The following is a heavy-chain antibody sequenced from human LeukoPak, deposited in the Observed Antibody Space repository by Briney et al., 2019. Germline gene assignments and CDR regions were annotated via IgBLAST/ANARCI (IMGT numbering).Heavy chain of an antibody. Sequence: GGSLRLSCAASGFTFSSYSMNWVRQAPGKGLEWVSSMSSSRGYIDYADSVKGRFTISRDNVKNSLYLQMNSLRSEDTAVYYCARDQRPYSVVVPALHENAFDIWGQGTMVTVSS. V-gene: IGHV3-21*04. CDR3: ARDQRPYSVVVPALHENAFDI. CDR1: GFTFSSYS. CDR2: MSSSRGYI. J-gene: IGHJ3*02. D-gene: IGHD2-2*01.